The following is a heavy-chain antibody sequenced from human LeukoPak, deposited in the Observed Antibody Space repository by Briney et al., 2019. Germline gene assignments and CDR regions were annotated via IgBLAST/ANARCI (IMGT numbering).Heavy chain of an antibody. J-gene: IGHJ4*02. Sequence: ASVKVSCKASGYTFTSYDINWVRQATGQGLEWMGWMSPNSGNTGYAQKFQGRVTMTRNTSISTAYMELSSLRSEDTAVYYCARSTYCGGDCYSVGSYWGQGTLVTVSS. CDR1: GYTFTSYD. V-gene: IGHV1-8*01. D-gene: IGHD2-21*02. CDR3: ARSTYCGGDCYSVGSY. CDR2: MSPNSGNT.